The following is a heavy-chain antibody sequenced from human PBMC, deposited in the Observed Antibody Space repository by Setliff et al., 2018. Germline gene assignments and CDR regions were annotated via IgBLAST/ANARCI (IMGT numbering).Heavy chain of an antibody. V-gene: IGHV4-34*01. J-gene: IGHJ5*02. CDR1: GGSFSGYY. CDR3: ARGGCSSTSCSPGLNWFDP. D-gene: IGHD2-2*01. Sequence: SETLSLTCAVYGGSFSGYYWSWIRQPPGKGLEWIGEINHSGSTNYNPSLKSRVTISVDTSKNQFSLKLSSVTAADTAVYYCARGGCSSTSCSPGLNWFDPWGQGTLVTVS. CDR2: INHSGST.